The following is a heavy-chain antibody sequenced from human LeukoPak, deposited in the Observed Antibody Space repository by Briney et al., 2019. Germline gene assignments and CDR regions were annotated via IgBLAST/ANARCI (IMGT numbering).Heavy chain of an antibody. D-gene: IGHD5-18*01. V-gene: IGHV4-39*01. J-gene: IGHJ4*02. CDR3: ARRVATAMVTSSGYPDPVDY. CDR1: GGSISSSSYY. Sequence: SSETLSLTCTVSGGSISSSSYYWGWIRQPPGKGLEWIGSIYYSGSTYYNPSLKSRVTISVDTSKNQFSLKLSSVTAADTAVYYCARRVATAMVTSSGYPDPVDYWGQGTLVTVSS. CDR2: IYYSGST.